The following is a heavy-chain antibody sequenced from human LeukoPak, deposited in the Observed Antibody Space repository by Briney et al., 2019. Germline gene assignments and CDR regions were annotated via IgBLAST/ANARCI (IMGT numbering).Heavy chain of an antibody. CDR2: ISYDGSNK. CDR1: GFTFSSYA. CDR3: AREGSEGFDY. J-gene: IGHJ4*02. V-gene: IGHV3-30-3*01. Sequence: PGRSLRLSCAASGFTFSSYAMHWVRQAPGKGLEWVAVISYDGSNKYYADSVKGRFTISRDNSKNTLYLQMNSLRAEDTAVYYCAREGSEGFDYWGQGTLVTVSS.